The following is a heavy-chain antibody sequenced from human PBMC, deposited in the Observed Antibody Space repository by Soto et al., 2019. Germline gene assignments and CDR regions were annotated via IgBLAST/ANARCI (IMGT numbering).Heavy chain of an antibody. Sequence: TVAGGNISDFWGSRIRKTTGKGLEWIGYIYYSGSTNYNLSLKSRVTTSVDTSENQFTLKLSAVTAADTAVYDHGSHLLVFSCSGGHTDAPGAFDY. V-gene: IGHV4-59*08. CDR3: GSHLLVFSCSGGHTDAPGAFDY. CDR1: GGNISDFW. J-gene: IGHJ4*01. D-gene: IGHD2-15*01. CDR2: IYYSGST.